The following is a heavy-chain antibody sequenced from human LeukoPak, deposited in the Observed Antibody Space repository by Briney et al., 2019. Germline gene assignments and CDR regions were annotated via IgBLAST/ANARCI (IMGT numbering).Heavy chain of an antibody. V-gene: IGHV3-23*01. CDR1: GFTFSSYA. Sequence: TGGSLRLSCAASGFTFSSYAMSWVRQAPGKGLEWVSAISGSGGSTHYADSVKGRFTISRDNSKNTLYLQMNSLRAEDTAVYYCAKAHGGYDFWSGYPLGYYYYYMDVWGKGTTVTVSS. CDR3: AKAHGGYDFWSGYPLGYYYYYMDV. J-gene: IGHJ6*03. CDR2: ISGSGGST. D-gene: IGHD3-3*01.